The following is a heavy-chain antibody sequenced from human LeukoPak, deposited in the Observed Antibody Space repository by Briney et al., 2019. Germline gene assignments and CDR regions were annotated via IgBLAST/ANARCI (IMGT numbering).Heavy chain of an antibody. CDR3: ARRGNHGDYF. CDR1: GGSLSTMNYY. J-gene: IGHJ4*02. Sequence: SETLPLTCTVSGGSLSTMNYYWGWIRQPPGQGLEWIGSIYYSGNSYYNPSLQSRVTISVDTSQNQFSLNLTSVTAADTSVYYCARRGNHGDYFWGQGILVTVSS. D-gene: IGHD4-17*01. V-gene: IGHV4-39*01. CDR2: IYYSGNS.